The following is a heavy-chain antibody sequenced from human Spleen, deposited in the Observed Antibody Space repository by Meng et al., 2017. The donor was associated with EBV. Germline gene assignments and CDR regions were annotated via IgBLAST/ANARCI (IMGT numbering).Heavy chain of an antibody. CDR2: LYTIGSS. J-gene: IGHJ4*02. CDR1: GFTVSSNY. Sequence: EVQLVESGGGLIQPGGSLRLSCAASGFTVSSNYMSWVRQAPGRGLEWVSVLYTIGSSYYADSVRGRFTISRDNSKNTLYLDMNSLRAEDTAVYYCASSLTDMVSCFDFWGQGTLVTVSS. D-gene: IGHD5-18*01. V-gene: IGHV3-53*01. CDR3: ASSLTDMVSCFDF.